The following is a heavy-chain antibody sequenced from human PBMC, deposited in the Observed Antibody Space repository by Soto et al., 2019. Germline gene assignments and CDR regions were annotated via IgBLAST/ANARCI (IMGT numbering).Heavy chain of an antibody. V-gene: IGHV1-69*13. CDR1: GGTFSSYA. CDR3: AREPISTWSMTYHFDY. D-gene: IGHD2-15*01. CDR2: IIPIFGTA. J-gene: IGHJ4*02. Sequence: SVKVSCKASGGTFSSYAISWVRQAPGQGLEWMGGIIPIFGTANYAQKFQGRVTITADESTSTAYMELSSLRSEDTAVYYCAREPISTWSMTYHFDYWGQGTLVTVSS.